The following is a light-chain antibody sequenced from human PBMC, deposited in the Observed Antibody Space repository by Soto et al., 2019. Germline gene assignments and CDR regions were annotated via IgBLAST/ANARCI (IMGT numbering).Light chain of an antibody. V-gene: IGKV3-20*01. CDR3: QQYGSSPRT. J-gene: IGKJ1*01. Sequence: EIVLTQSPGTLCLSPGERATLSCRASQSVSSSYLAWYQQKPGQAPRLLIYGASSRATGIPDRFSGSGSGTDFTLTISRLEPEAFAVYYCQQYGSSPRTLGQGTKVDIK. CDR1: QSVSSSY. CDR2: GAS.